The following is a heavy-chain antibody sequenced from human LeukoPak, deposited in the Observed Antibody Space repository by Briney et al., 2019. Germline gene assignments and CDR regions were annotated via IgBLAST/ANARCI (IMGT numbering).Heavy chain of an antibody. CDR3: ARGGYDFWSGYYNWYCDL. CDR2: INHSGST. D-gene: IGHD3-3*01. CDR1: GGSFSGYY. J-gene: IGHJ2*01. Sequence: LSETLSLTCAVCGGSFSGYYWSWIRQPPGKGLEWIGEINHSGSTNYNPSLKSRVTISVDTSKNQFSLKLSSVTAADTAVYYCARGGYDFWSGYYNWYCDLWGRGTLVTVST. V-gene: IGHV4-34*01.